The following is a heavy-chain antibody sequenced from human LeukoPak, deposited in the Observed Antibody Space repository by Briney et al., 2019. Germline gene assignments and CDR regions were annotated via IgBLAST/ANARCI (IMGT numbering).Heavy chain of an antibody. CDR1: GFTFCGFE. J-gene: IGHJ3*02. Sequence: GGSLRLSCAASGFTFCGFEMCWVRQAPGGRREWLAYIVRGGVSPYYADSVRGRLTISRDNAKNFLFLQMDSLRGEDSAVYFCVREARQPDGFDIWGQGTMVIVSS. V-gene: IGHV3-48*03. CDR3: VREARQPDGFDI. D-gene: IGHD6-13*01. CDR2: IVRGGVSP.